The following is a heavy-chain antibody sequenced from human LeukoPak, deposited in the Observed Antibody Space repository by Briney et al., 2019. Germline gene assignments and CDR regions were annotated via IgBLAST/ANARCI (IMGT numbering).Heavy chain of an antibody. Sequence: SETLSLTCAVYGGSFSGYYWSWIRQPPGKGLEWIGEVNHSGSTNYNPSLKSRVTISVDTSKNQFSLKLSSVTAADTAVYYCARGERGITIFGVVITGDAFDIWGQGTMVTVSS. V-gene: IGHV4-34*01. CDR1: GGSFSGYY. D-gene: IGHD3-3*01. CDR2: VNHSGST. J-gene: IGHJ3*02. CDR3: ARGERGITIFGVVITGDAFDI.